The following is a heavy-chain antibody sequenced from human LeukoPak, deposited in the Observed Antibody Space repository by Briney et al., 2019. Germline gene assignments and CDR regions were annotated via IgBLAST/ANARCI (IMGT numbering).Heavy chain of an antibody. CDR3: ARGPDFGDRLDYFDY. J-gene: IGHJ4*02. D-gene: IGHD4-17*01. CDR2: IKQDASQ. V-gene: IGHV3-7*01. CDR1: GLTFSSYR. Sequence: PGGSLRLSCATSGLTFSSYRMSWVRQAPGKGLEWVANIKQDASQYYVDSVRGRFIISRDNAKNSLSLQMNSLRLEDTAVYYCARGPDFGDRLDYFDYWGQGTLVTVSS.